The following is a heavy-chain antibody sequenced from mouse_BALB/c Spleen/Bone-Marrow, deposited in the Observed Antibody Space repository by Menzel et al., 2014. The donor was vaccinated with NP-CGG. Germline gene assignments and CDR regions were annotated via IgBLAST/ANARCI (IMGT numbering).Heavy chain of an antibody. J-gene: IGHJ4*01. V-gene: IGHV1-31*01. CDR2: INPYNGAT. CDR3: ARVYYAMDY. CDR1: GYSFTGYY. Sequence: VQLQQSGPELVKPGASVKISCKASGYSFTGYYMHWVKQSHVKSLEWIGRINPYNGATSYNQNFKDKASLTVDKSSSTAYMELHSLTSEDSAVYYCARVYYAMDYWGQGTSVTVSS.